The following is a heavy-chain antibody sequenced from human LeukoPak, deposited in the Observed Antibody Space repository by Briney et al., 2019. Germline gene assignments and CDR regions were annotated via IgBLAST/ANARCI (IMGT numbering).Heavy chain of an antibody. CDR1: GGSFSGYY. V-gene: IGHV4-34*01. CDR2: INHSGST. D-gene: IGHD3-22*01. CDR3: ARRHYYDSMDY. Sequence: SETLSLTCAVYGGSFSGYYWSWIRQSPGKGLEWIGEINHSGSTSYNPSLKSRVTISVDTPKNQFSLKLTSVTAADTAVYYCARRHYYDSMDYWGQGTLVTVSS. J-gene: IGHJ4*02.